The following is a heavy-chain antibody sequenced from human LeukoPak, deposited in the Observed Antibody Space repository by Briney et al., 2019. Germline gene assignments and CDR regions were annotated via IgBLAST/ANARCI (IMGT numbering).Heavy chain of an antibody. V-gene: IGHV4-34*01. CDR3: ARAYDSSGYIDY. CDR2: INHSGST. CDR1: GGSFSGYY. D-gene: IGHD3-22*01. J-gene: IGHJ4*02. Sequence: SETLSLTCAVYGGSFSGYYWSWIRQPPGKGLEWIGEINHSGSTNYNPSLKSRVTISVDTSKNQFSLKLSSVTAADTAVYYCARAYDSSGYIDYWGQGTLVTVSS.